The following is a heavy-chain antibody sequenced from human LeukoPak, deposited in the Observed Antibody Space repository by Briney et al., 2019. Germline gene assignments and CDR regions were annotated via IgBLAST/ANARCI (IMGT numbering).Heavy chain of an antibody. CDR1: GFTFSSYS. CDR3: AKDKKGLSSGWYPIDY. J-gene: IGHJ4*02. Sequence: TGGSLRLSCAASGFTFSSYSMSCVRQAPGKGLEWVSSISSSSTYIYYADSVKGRFTISRDNSKNTLYLQMNSLRAEDTAVYYCAKDKKGLSSGWYPIDYWGQGTLVTVSS. V-gene: IGHV3-21*01. CDR2: ISSSSTYI. D-gene: IGHD6-19*01.